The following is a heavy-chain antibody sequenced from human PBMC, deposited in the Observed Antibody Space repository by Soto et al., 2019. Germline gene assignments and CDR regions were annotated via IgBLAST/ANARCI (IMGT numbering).Heavy chain of an antibody. Sequence: QLQLQKSGPGLVKPSETLSLTCTVSGGSISSSSYYWGWIRQPPGKGLQWIGNIHYVGSPYYNPSLKSRVTISVDTSKTRFSLRLSSVTAADTAVYYCARLGLPSYGRAAYWGQGTLVTVSS. D-gene: IGHD4-17*01. CDR1: GGSISSSSYY. V-gene: IGHV4-39*01. CDR3: ARLGLPSYGRAAY. J-gene: IGHJ1*01. CDR2: IHYVGSP.